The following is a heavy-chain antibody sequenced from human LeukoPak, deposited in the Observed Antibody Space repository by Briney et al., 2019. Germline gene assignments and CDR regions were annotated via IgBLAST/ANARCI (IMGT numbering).Heavy chain of an antibody. D-gene: IGHD3-22*01. CDR1: GFTFDDYG. CDR2: INWNGGST. J-gene: IGHJ4*02. CDR3: ARAQRRPYYYDSSGPYYFDY. V-gene: IGHV3-20*04. Sequence: GGSLRLSCAASGFTFDDYGMSWVRQAPGKGLEWVSGINWNGGSTGYADSVKGRFTISRDNAKNSLYLQMNSLRAEDTALYYCARAQRRPYYYDSSGPYYFDYWGQGTLVTVSS.